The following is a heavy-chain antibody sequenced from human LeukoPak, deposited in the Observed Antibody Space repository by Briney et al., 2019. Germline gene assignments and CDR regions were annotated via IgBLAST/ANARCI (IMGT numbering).Heavy chain of an antibody. D-gene: IGHD6-19*01. V-gene: IGHV4-39*01. Sequence: SVTLSLTCTVSGDSISSSSYYWGWIRQPPGKGLEWIGTIYYCGSPYYNPSLESRVTISIDTSNNQFSLKLNSVTAADTAVYYCARVLPQWLARYYFDYWGRGPLVTVSS. CDR2: IYYCGSP. CDR1: GDSISSSSYY. J-gene: IGHJ4*02. CDR3: ARVLPQWLARYYFDY.